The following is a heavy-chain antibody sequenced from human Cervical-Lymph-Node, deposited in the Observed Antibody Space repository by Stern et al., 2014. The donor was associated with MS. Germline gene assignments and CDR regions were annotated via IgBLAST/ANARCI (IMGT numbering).Heavy chain of an antibody. CDR2: NNRDGNST. CDR3: VRDNYGTDY. V-gene: IGHV3-74*03. Sequence: EVQLVESGGDLVQPGGSLRLSCAASGFTFSSYWMQWVRHAPGTGLVWDSHNNRDGNSTTYADSVKGRFTTSRDNAKNTLYLQMDDLRAEDTAVYFCVRDNYGTDYWGQGTLVTVSS. D-gene: IGHD3-16*01. CDR1: GFTFSSYW. J-gene: IGHJ4*02.